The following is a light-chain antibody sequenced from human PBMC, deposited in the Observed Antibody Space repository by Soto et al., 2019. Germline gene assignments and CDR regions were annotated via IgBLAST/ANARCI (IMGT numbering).Light chain of an antibody. V-gene: IGLV1-51*02. CDR3: ATWDDSLNPRGV. CDR2: END. J-gene: IGLJ7*01. CDR1: TSNIGNHY. Sequence: QSVLTQPPSVSAAPGQMVTISCSGSTSNIGNHYVSWYQQFPGAAPRLLIYENDKRPSGIPDRFSGSKSGTSATLDISGLQTGDEADYFCATWDDSLNPRGVFGGGTQLTVL.